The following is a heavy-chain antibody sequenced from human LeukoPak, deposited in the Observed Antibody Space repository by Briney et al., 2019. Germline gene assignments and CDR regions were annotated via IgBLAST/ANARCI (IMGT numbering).Heavy chain of an antibody. CDR1: GYSFTGYY. J-gene: IGHJ4*02. CDR2: LNPSSGAT. V-gene: IGHV1-2*02. D-gene: IGHD1-26*01. Sequence: ASVKVSCKASGYSFTGYYMHWVLQAPGQGLEWMGWLNPSSGATNYAQKFQGRVTMTSDTSISTAYMELSRLRSDDTAVYYCATGSGSYFPRFDYWGQGTLVTVSS. CDR3: ATGSGSYFPRFDY.